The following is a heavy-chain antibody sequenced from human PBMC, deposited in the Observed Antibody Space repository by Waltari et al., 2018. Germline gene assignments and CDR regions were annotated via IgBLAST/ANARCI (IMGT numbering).Heavy chain of an antibody. CDR3: ARDPGDYGDYYGMDV. CDR1: GYTFTSYD. D-gene: IGHD4-17*01. CDR2: MNPNSGNT. Sequence: QVQLVQSGAEVKKPGASVKVSCKASGYTFTSYDINWVRQATGQGLEWMGWMNPNSGNTGYAQKFQGRVTISVDTSKNQFALKLSSVTAADTAVYYCARDPGDYGDYYGMDVWGQGTTVTVSS. J-gene: IGHJ6*02. V-gene: IGHV1-8*01.